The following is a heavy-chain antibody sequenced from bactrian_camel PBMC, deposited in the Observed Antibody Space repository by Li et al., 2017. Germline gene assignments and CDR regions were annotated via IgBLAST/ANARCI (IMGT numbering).Heavy chain of an antibody. J-gene: IGHJ4*01. Sequence: VQLVESGGALVQPGGSLTLSCATSGFTFSNYFMTWVRQAPGNECELVSTISSDGSTYYRDSVKGRFTISRDNAKNMVYFELSSLKSEDTAMYYCAAGTQPLRRTSQRYWGQ. CDR1: GFTFSNYF. CDR3: AAGTQPLRRTSQRY. D-gene: IGHD1*01. CDR2: ISSDGST. V-gene: IGHV3S67*01.